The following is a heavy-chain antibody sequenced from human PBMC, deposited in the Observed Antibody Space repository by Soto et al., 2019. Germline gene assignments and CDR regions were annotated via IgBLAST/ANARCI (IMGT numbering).Heavy chain of an antibody. CDR2: ISSSGSTI. CDR1: GFTFSSYE. V-gene: IGHV3-48*03. CDR3: ARDGTSYYDFWSGSSTYYYYGMDV. J-gene: IGHJ6*02. Sequence: GGSLRLSCAASGFTFSSYEMNWVRQAPGKGLEWVSYISSSGSTIYYADSVKGRFTISRDNAKNSLXXXXXXXXAEDTAVYYCARDGTSYYDFWSGSSTYYYYGMDVWGQGPTVTVSS. D-gene: IGHD3-3*01.